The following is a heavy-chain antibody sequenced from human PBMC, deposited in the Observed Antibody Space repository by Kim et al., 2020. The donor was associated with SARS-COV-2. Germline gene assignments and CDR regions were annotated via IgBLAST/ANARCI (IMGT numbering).Heavy chain of an antibody. V-gene: IGHV3-33*01. Sequence: GGSLRLSCAASGFTFSSYGMHWVRQAPGKGLEWVAVIWYDGSNKYYADSVKGRFTISRDNSKNTLYLQMNSLRAEDTAVYYCARDYSVQSSDNSPFDYWGQGTLVTVSS. J-gene: IGHJ4*02. CDR1: GFTFSSYG. CDR2: IWYDGSNK. D-gene: IGHD6-25*01. CDR3: ARDYSVQSSDNSPFDY.